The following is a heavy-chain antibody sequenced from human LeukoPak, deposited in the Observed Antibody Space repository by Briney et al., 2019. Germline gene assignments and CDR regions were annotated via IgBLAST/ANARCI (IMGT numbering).Heavy chain of an antibody. CDR3: ARDGRDIAVAGTLVY. CDR2: ISAYNGNT. V-gene: IGHV1-18*01. Sequence: GASVKVSCKASGYTFTSYGISWVRQAPGQGLEWMGWISAYNGNTNYAQKLQGRVTMTTDTSTSTAYMELRSLRSDDTAVYYCARDGRDIAVAGTLVYWGQGTLVTVSS. D-gene: IGHD6-19*01. J-gene: IGHJ4*02. CDR1: GYTFTSYG.